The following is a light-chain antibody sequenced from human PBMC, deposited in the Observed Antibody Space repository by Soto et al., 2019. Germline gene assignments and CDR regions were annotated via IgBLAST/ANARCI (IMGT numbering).Light chain of an antibody. CDR1: QSVSSN. Sequence: EIVLTQSPATLSLSPGERATLSCRASQSVSSNLVWYQQKPGQAPRLLIYGASTRATGIPARFSGSGSGTEFTLTINRLQSEDFAVYYCQQYNNWPRTFGEGTKVEIK. CDR3: QQYNNWPRT. V-gene: IGKV3-15*01. J-gene: IGKJ4*01. CDR2: GAS.